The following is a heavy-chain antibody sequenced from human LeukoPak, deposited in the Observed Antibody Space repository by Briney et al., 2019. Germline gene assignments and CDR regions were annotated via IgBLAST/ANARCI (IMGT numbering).Heavy chain of an antibody. CDR1: GFNFNTYW. CDR2: INSDGSRT. D-gene: IGHD6-13*01. Sequence: PGGSLRLSCAASGFNFNTYWMQWVRQAPGRGLVWVSRINSDGSRTEYADSVKGRFSTSRDNAKNSLYLQMNSLRAEDTAVYYCARVGSIAAAGTPDYWGQGTLVTVSS. CDR3: ARVGSIAAAGTPDY. J-gene: IGHJ4*02. V-gene: IGHV3-74*03.